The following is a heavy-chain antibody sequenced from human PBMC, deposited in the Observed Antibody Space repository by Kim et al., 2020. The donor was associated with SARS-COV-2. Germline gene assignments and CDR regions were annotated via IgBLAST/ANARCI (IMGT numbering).Heavy chain of an antibody. CDR2: ISAYNGNT. Sequence: ASVKVSCKASGYTFTSYGISWVRQAPGQGLEWMGWISAYNGNTNYAQKLQGRVTMTTDTSTSTAYMELRSLRSDDTAVYYCARGATDGRSIGWYGNWFDPWGQGTRVTVSS. CDR3: ARGATDGRSIGWYGNWFDP. V-gene: IGHV1-18*01. D-gene: IGHD6-19*01. CDR1: GYTFTSYG. J-gene: IGHJ5*02.